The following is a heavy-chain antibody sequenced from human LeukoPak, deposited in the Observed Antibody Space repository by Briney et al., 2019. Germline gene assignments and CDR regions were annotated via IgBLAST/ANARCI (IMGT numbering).Heavy chain of an antibody. CDR2: ISGSGGST. V-gene: IGHV3-23*01. CDR1: GFTFSNYA. Sequence: PGGSLRLSCAASGFTFSNYAMSWVRQAPGKGLEWVSAISGSGGSTYYADSVKGRFTISRDNSKNTLYLQMNSLRAEDTAVYYCAKDQSMTYDAFDIWGQGTMVTVSS. J-gene: IGHJ3*02. CDR3: AKDQSMTYDAFDI.